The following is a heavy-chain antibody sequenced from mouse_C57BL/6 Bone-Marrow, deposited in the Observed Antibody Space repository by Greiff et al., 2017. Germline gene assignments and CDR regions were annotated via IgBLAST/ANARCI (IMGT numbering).Heavy chain of an antibody. CDR2: IDPSDSET. Sequence: QVQLKQPGAELVRPGYSVSLSCKASGYTFTSYWMHWVKQRPIQGLEWIGNIDPSDSETHYNQKFKDQATLTVDKSSSTAYMQLSSLTSEDSAVYYCAGWHWYFDVWGTGTTVTVAS. CDR1: GYTFTSYW. CDR3: AGWHWYFDV. V-gene: IGHV1-52*01. J-gene: IGHJ1*03.